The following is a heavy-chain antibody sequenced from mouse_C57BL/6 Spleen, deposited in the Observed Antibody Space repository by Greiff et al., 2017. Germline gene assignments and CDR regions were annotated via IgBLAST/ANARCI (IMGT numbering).Heavy chain of an antibody. V-gene: IGHV1-69*01. CDR1: GYTFTSYW. J-gene: IGHJ2*01. CDR2: IDPSDSYT. CDR3: ARRRDPYYFDY. Sequence: QVQLQQPGAELVMPGASVKLSCKASGYTFTSYWMHWVKQRPGQGLEWIGKIDPSDSYTNYNPKFKGKSTLTVDKSSSTAYMQLSSLTSEDSAVYYCARRRDPYYFDYWGQGTTLTVSS.